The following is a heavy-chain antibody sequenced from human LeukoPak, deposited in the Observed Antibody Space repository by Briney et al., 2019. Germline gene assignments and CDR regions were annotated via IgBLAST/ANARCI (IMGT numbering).Heavy chain of an antibody. D-gene: IGHD3-10*01. J-gene: IGHJ4*02. CDR3: AKDQDRYGSGSWPFDY. CDR1: GFTFSSYA. CDR2: IRGSGGST. Sequence: GGSLRLSCAASGFTFSSYAMSWVRQAPGKGLEGVSAIRGSGGSTYYADSVKGRFTISRDNSKNTLYLQMNSLRAEDTAVYYCAKDQDRYGSGSWPFDYWGQGTLVTVSS. V-gene: IGHV3-23*01.